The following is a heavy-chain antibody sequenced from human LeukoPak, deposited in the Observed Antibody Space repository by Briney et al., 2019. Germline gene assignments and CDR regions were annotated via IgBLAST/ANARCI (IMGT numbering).Heavy chain of an antibody. CDR3: ARAAALGLDY. Sequence: SETLSLTCTVSGGSISSGSYYWSWIRQPAGKGLEWIGRIYTSGSTNYNPSLKSRVTISVDTSKDQFSLKLSSVTAADTAVYYCARAAALGLDYWGQGTLVTVSS. CDR2: IYTSGST. D-gene: IGHD6-13*01. V-gene: IGHV4-61*02. CDR1: GGSISSGSYY. J-gene: IGHJ4*02.